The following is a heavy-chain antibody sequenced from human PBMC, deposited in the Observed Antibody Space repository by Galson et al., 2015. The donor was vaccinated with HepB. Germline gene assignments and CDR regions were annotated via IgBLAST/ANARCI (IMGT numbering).Heavy chain of an antibody. CDR3: TTEAKEVTPVGPYYYYGMDV. V-gene: IGHV3-15*01. CDR1: GFTFRNAW. CDR2: IKSKTDTGST. Sequence: SLRLSCAASGFTFRNAWMSWVRQAPGKGLEWVGRIKSKTDTGSTDYAAPVNGRFTISRHDSKNTLYLQMNSLKTEDTAVYYCTTEAKEVTPVGPYYYYGMDVWGQGTTVTVSS. D-gene: IGHD4-11*01. J-gene: IGHJ6*02.